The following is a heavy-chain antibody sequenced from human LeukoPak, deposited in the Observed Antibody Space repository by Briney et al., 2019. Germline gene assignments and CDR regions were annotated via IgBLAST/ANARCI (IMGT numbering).Heavy chain of an antibody. J-gene: IGHJ5*02. D-gene: IGHD3-3*01. Sequence: QTGGSLRLSCAASGFTFSSYAMSWVRQAPGKGLEWVSAISGSGGSTYYADSVKGRFTISRDNSKNTLYLQMNSLRAEDTAVYYCAKDQAYYDFWSGYSNFDPWGQGTLVTVSP. V-gene: IGHV3-23*01. CDR2: ISGSGGST. CDR1: GFTFSSYA. CDR3: AKDQAYYDFWSGYSNFDP.